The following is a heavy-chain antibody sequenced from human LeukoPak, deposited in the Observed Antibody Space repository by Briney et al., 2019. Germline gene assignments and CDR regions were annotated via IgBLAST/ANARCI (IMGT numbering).Heavy chain of an antibody. CDR2: ISSSGNYI. CDR3: ARLMVRGVTWGSPLDY. CDR1: KLTFSRYK. V-gene: IGHV3-21*01. J-gene: IGHJ4*02. D-gene: IGHD3-10*01. Sequence: GGSLRLSCAGSKLTFSRYKMNWVRQAPGKGLEWVSSISSSGNYIDYADSVKGRFNISRDNANNSVYLQMDSLRVEDTAVYYCARLMVRGVTWGSPLDYWGQGILVTVSS.